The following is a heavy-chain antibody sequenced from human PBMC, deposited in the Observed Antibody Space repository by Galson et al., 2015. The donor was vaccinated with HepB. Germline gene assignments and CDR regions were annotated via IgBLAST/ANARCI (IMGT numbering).Heavy chain of an antibody. CDR3: ARRQIYGSGLYSMDV. V-gene: IGHV5-51*01. CDR1: GYKFSMYW. CDR2: IYPSASET. Sequence: QSGAEVKEPGESLKISCEASGYKFSMYWIGWVRQMPGRGLEWMGTIYPSASETRYSPSFQGQVTISADKSINTAYLQWSSLKASDTAIYYCARRQIYGSGLYSMDVWGQGTTVTVSS. J-gene: IGHJ6*02. D-gene: IGHD2-15*01.